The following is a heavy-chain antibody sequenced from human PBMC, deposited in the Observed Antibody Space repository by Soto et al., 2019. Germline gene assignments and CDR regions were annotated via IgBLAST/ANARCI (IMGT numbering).Heavy chain of an antibody. J-gene: IGHJ6*02. V-gene: IGHV1-69*02. CDR3: ARVIDTGSGSYYNPNYYYYGMDV. Sequence: SVKVSCKASGGTFSSYTSSWVRQAPGQGLEWMGRIIPILGIANYAQKFQGRVTITADKSTSTAYMELSSLRSEDTAVYYCARVIDTGSGSYYNPNYYYYGMDVWGQGTTVTVSS. CDR1: GGTFSSYT. CDR2: IIPILGIA. D-gene: IGHD3-10*01.